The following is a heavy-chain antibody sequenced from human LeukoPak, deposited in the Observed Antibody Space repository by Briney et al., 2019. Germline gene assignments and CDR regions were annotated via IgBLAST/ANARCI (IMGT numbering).Heavy chain of an antibody. V-gene: IGHV3-69-1*01. Sequence: GSLRLSCAGSGFTFSAISMNWVRKAPGRPPEWLSYISSTGSAYYAPSVQGRFAISRDNARDSLFLQMSGLRGEDTAVYYCARGFWSGPSGWGVAFDLWGQGTMVTVSS. CDR2: ISSTGSA. D-gene: IGHD3-3*01. CDR3: ARGFWSGPSGWGVAFDL. CDR1: GFTFSAIS. J-gene: IGHJ3*01.